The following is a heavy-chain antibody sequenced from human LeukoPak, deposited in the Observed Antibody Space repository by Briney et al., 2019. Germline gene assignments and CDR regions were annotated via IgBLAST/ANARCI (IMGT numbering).Heavy chain of an antibody. Sequence: ASVKVSCKASGYTFTGYYMHWVRQAPGQGLEWMGWINPNSGGTNYAQKFQGRVTMTRDTSISTAYMELSRLRSDDTAVYYCARDIPITYYYYGMDVWGQGTTVTVSS. CDR2: INPNSGGT. CDR1: GYTFTGYY. D-gene: IGHD3-3*01. V-gene: IGHV1-2*02. CDR3: ARDIPITYYYYGMDV. J-gene: IGHJ6*02.